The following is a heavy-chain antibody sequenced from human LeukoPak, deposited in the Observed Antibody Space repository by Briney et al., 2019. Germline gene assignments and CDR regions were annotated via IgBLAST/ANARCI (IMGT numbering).Heavy chain of an antibody. CDR1: GFIFSSYA. CDR2: ISVGGDST. CDR3: AKILRGYSYGGFDY. Sequence: GGSLRLSCAASGFIFSSYAMSWVRQAPGKGLEWVSTISVGGDSTYHRESVKGRFTISRDNSKNTVDLQMNSLRAEDTAVYYCAKILRGYSYGGFDYWGQGTLVTVSS. J-gene: IGHJ4*02. D-gene: IGHD5-18*01. V-gene: IGHV3-23*02.